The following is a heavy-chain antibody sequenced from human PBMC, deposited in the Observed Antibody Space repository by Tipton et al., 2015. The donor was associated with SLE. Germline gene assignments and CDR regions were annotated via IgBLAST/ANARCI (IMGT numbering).Heavy chain of an antibody. CDR3: ANLYGDQRDY. J-gene: IGHJ4*02. Sequence: TLSLTCAVYGGSFSGYYWSWIRQPPGKGLEWIGEINHSGITNYNPSLKSRVTISVDTSKNQFSLKLSSVTAADTAVYYCANLYGDQRDYWGQGTLVTVSS. V-gene: IGHV4-34*01. CDR2: INHSGIT. CDR1: GGSFSGYY. D-gene: IGHD4-17*01.